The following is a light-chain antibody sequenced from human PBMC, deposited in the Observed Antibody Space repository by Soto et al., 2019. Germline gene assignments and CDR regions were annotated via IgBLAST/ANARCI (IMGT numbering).Light chain of an antibody. CDR3: SSFTTSHTYI. J-gene: IGLJ1*01. CDR1: SVDVGAYDF. V-gene: IGLV2-11*01. Sequence: QSALTQPHSVSGSPGQSVTISCTGTSVDVGAYDFVSWYQQHPGKAPKLLIYVVSGRPSGVPDRFSGSKSGNAASLTISGLQAEDEADYYCSSFTTSHTYIFGTGTKLTLL. CDR2: VVS.